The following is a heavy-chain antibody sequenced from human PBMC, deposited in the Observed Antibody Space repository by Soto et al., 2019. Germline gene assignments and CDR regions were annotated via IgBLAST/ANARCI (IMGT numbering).Heavy chain of an antibody. CDR3: AKGGAAMTREYYYYGMDV. Sequence: QVQLVESGGGVVQPGRSLRLSCAASGFTFSSYGMHWVRQAPGKGLESVAVISYDGSNKYYADSVKGRFTISRDNSKNTRYLQMNSLRAEDTAVYYCAKGGAAMTREYYYYGMDVWGQGTTVTVSS. CDR2: ISYDGSNK. D-gene: IGHD5-18*01. CDR1: GFTFSSYG. V-gene: IGHV3-30*18. J-gene: IGHJ6*02.